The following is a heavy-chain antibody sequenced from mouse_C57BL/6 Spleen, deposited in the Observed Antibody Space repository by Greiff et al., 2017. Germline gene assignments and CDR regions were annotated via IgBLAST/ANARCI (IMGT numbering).Heavy chain of an antibody. CDR3: ARQVITTVVAHWYFDV. Sequence: VQLQQPGAELVRPGSSVKLSCKASGYTFTSYWMHWVKQRPIQGLEWIGNIDPSDSETHYNQKFKDKATLTVDKSSSTAYMQLSSLTSEDSAVYYCARQVITTVVAHWYFDVWGTGTTVTVSS. CDR1: GYTFTSYW. V-gene: IGHV1-52*01. D-gene: IGHD1-1*01. J-gene: IGHJ1*03. CDR2: IDPSDSET.